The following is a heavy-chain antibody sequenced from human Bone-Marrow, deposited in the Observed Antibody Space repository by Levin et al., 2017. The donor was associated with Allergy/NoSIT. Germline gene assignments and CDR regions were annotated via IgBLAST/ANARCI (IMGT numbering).Heavy chain of an antibody. D-gene: IGHD3-10*01. CDR3: AREGSRKEVGEGFDY. Sequence: GGSLRLSCAASGFRFTSYWMTWVRQAPGKGLEWVANINQDGTRKEYVDSVKGRFTVSRDNTKNSVYLQMNSLRAEDTAVYYCAREGSRKEVGEGFDYWGQGNLVTVSS. V-gene: IGHV3-7*01. J-gene: IGHJ4*01. CDR1: GFRFTSYW. CDR2: INQDGTRK.